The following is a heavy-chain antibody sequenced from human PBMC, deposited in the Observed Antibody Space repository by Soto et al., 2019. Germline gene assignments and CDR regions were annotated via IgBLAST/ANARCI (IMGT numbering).Heavy chain of an antibody. V-gene: IGHV1-69*13. CDR3: ARDRGAARPPDY. Sequence: SVKVSGKASGVTFSSYAISWVRQAPGQGLEWMGGIIPIFGTANYAQKFQGRVTITADESTSTAYMELSSLRSEDTAVYYCARDRGAARPPDYWGQGTLVTVSS. CDR1: GVTFSSYA. D-gene: IGHD6-6*01. J-gene: IGHJ4*02. CDR2: IIPIFGTA.